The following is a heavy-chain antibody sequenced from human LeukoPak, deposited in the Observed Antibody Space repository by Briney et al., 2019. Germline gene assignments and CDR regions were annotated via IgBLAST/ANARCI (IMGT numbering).Heavy chain of an antibody. CDR3: ARSQVGATFIDY. D-gene: IGHD1-26*01. J-gene: IGHJ4*02. CDR1: VGSISSYY. V-gene: IGHV4-59*08. CDR2: IYYSGST. Sequence: LETLSLTCAVSVGSISSYYWRWIRQPPGKGLGWFGYIYYSGSTKYNPSLQRRFTISVDTSKQQFYLNLSSVTAADTAVYYCARSQVGATFIDYWGQGTLVTVSS.